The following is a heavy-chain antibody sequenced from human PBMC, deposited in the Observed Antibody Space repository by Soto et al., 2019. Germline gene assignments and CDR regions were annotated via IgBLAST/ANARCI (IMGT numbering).Heavy chain of an antibody. CDR1: GFTFSNYG. Sequence: QVVLVESGGGVVQPGRSLRLSCAASGFTFSNYGMHWVRQAPGKGLEWVALIWFDGSNKYYIDSVKGRFTISRDNSKTTLYLQMDSLRAEDTAVYFCARGTIITPRYMGVWGRGTTVTVSS. D-gene: IGHD4-4*01. J-gene: IGHJ6*03. CDR3: ARGTIITPRYMGV. CDR2: IWFDGSNK. V-gene: IGHV3-33*01.